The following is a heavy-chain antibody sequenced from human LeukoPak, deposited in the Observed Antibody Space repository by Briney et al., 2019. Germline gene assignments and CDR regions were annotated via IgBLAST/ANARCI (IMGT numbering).Heavy chain of an antibody. CDR3: ARDPRGNRDY. Sequence: PGGSLRLSCAASGFTFSTYWVHWVRQAPGKGLVWVSRINPDGSRTDYADSVEGRFTISRDNAKNTLYLQMNSLRAEDTAVYFCARDPRGNRDYWGQGTLVTVSS. V-gene: IGHV3-74*01. CDR1: GFTFSTYW. CDR2: INPDGSRT. J-gene: IGHJ4*02. D-gene: IGHD4-23*01.